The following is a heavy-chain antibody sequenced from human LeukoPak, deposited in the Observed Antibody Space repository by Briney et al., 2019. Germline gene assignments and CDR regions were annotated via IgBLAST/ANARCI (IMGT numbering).Heavy chain of an antibody. Sequence: GGSLRLSCAASGFTFSSYAMSWVRQAPGKGLEWVSGISGSGGRAHYADSVKGRFTISRDNSKNTLYLQMNSLRAEDTAVYYCAKDLYGDSPGWGQGTMVTVSS. CDR2: ISGSGGRA. J-gene: IGHJ3*01. D-gene: IGHD4-17*01. V-gene: IGHV3-23*01. CDR1: GFTFSSYA. CDR3: AKDLYGDSPG.